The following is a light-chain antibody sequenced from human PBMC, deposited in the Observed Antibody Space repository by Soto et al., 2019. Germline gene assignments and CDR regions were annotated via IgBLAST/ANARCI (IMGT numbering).Light chain of an antibody. J-gene: IGKJ5*01. Sequence: DILLTQSPGTLSLSPGERSTLXXRASQSVIANYLAWYQQKPGQAPRVXIYRASSRATGIPDRFSGTGSGTDFTLTISRVEPEDFAVYYCQQYGTAPITFGQGTRLEIK. CDR1: QSVIANY. CDR3: QQYGTAPIT. V-gene: IGKV3-20*01. CDR2: RAS.